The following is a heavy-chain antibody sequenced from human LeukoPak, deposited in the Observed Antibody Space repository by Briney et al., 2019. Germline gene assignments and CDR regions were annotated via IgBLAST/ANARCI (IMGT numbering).Heavy chain of an antibody. CDR1: GFTFDDYA. D-gene: IGHD2-15*01. J-gene: IGHJ3*02. CDR3: TKDIFAGYCSGGSCSGAFDI. V-gene: IGHV3-9*03. CDR2: ISWNSGSI. Sequence: PGGSLGLSCAASGFTFDDYAMHWVRQAPGKGLEWVSGISWNSGSIGYADSVKGRFTISRDNAKNSLYLQMNSLRAEDMALYYCTKDIFAGYCSGGSCSGAFDIWGQGTMVTVSS.